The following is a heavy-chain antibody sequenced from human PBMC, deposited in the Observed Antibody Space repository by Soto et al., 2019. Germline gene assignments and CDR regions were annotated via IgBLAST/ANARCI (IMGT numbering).Heavy chain of an antibody. CDR3: ARDFDFWSQFLDY. D-gene: IGHD3-3*01. J-gene: IGHJ4*02. CDR1: GFTFSSYG. V-gene: IGHV3-33*01. CDR2: IWYDGSNK. Sequence: GGSLRLSCAASGFTFSSYGMHWVRQAPGKGLEWVAVIWYDGSNKYYADSVKGRFTISRDNSKNTLYLQMNSLRAEDTAVYYCARDFDFWSQFLDYWGQGTLVTVSS.